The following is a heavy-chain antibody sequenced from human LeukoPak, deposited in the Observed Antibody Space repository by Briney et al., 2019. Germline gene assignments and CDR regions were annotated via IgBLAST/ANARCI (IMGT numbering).Heavy chain of an antibody. V-gene: IGHV3-74*01. CDR3: ATKQWLAPPPDS. CDR1: GFTFSKYW. CDR2: INTDGTVT. D-gene: IGHD6-19*01. Sequence: GGSLRLSCAASGFTFSKYWMLWVRQAPGKGLESVSRINTDGTVTTYADSVKGRFTVSRDNADNTVFLQMKSVRDEDTAVYYCATKQWLAPPPDSWGQGTRLTVSS. J-gene: IGHJ4*02.